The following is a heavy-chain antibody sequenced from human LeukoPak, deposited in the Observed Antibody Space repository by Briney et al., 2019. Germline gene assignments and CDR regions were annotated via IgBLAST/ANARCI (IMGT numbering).Heavy chain of an antibody. Sequence: SGPTLVKPTQTLTLTCTFSGFSLSTSGVGVGWIRQPPGKALEWLALIYWNDDKRYSPSLKSRLTITKDTSKNQVVLTMTNMDPVDTATYYCAHRRGGYCSSTSCYTGGLFDYWGQGTLVTVSS. V-gene: IGHV2-5*01. D-gene: IGHD2-2*02. CDR2: IYWNDDK. J-gene: IGHJ4*02. CDR1: GFSLSTSGVG. CDR3: AHRRGGYCSSTSCYTGGLFDY.